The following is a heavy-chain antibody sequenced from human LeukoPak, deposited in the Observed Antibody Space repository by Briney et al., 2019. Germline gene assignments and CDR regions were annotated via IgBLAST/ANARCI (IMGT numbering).Heavy chain of an antibody. CDR1: GGTFSSYA. CDR2: IIPILGIT. V-gene: IGHV1-69*04. Sequence: GASVKVSCKASGGTFSSYAISWVRQAPGQGLEWMGRIIPILGITNYAQKFQGRVTITADKSTSTAYMELSSLRSEDTAVYYCARESHRFLYCGGDCYSSSYWGQGTLVTVSS. CDR3: ARESHRFLYCGGDCYSSSY. J-gene: IGHJ4*02. D-gene: IGHD2-21*02.